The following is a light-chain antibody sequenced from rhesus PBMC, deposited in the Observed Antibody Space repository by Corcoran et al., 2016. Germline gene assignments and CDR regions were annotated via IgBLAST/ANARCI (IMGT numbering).Light chain of an antibody. CDR1: QSISYW. J-gene: IGKJ2*01. V-gene: IGKV1-22*01. CDR3: LQYSSSPYG. CDR2: KES. Sequence: DIQMTQSPSSLSASVGDTVTITCRASQSISYWLAWYQQKPGKVPNLLIYKESTLQSGVPSRFSGSGSGTDFTLTISSLQPEDFATYYCLQYSSSPYGFGQGTKVEIK.